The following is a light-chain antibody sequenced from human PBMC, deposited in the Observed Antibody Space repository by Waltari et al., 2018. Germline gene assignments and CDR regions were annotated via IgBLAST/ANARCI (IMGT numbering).Light chain of an antibody. CDR3: CSYADRFTVIL. Sequence: QSALTQPRSVSGSLGQSVTISCTGTSTDVGGYNYVSWYQPRPGEAPQLIIYDVTPLPSGVPDRFSGSKSGNAASLTISGLQGEDEADYYCCSYADRFTVILFGAGTKLTVL. CDR1: STDVGGYNY. CDR2: DVT. J-gene: IGLJ3*02. V-gene: IGLV2-11*01.